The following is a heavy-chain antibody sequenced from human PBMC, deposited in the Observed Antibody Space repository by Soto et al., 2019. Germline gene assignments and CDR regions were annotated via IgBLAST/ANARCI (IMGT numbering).Heavy chain of an antibody. J-gene: IGHJ3*02. V-gene: IGHV3-23*01. CDR2: ISGSGGST. CDR3: AKDPAPWVGYSYAPDAFDI. D-gene: IGHD5-18*01. Sequence: PGGSLRLSCAASGFTFSSYAMSWVRQAPGKGLEWVSAISGSGGSTYYADSVKGRFTISRDNSKNTLYLQMNSLRAEDTAVYYCAKDPAPWVGYSYAPDAFDIWGQGTMVTVSS. CDR1: GFTFSSYA.